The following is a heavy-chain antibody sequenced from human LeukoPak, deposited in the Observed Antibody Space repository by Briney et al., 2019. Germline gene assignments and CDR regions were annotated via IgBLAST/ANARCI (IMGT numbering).Heavy chain of an antibody. CDR1: GGTFSSYA. V-gene: IGHV1-69*05. Sequence: SVKVSCKASGGTFSSYAISWVRQAPGQGLEWMGGIIPIFGTANYAQKFQGRVTITTDESTSTAYMELSSLRSEDTAVYYCARAGSTWSSSSSFDYWGQGTLVTVSS. CDR3: ARAGSTWSSSSSFDY. J-gene: IGHJ4*02. D-gene: IGHD6-6*01. CDR2: IIPIFGTA.